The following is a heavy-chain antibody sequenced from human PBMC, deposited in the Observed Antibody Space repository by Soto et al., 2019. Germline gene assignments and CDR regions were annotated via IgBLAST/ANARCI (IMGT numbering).Heavy chain of an antibody. J-gene: IGHJ4*02. CDR3: AKLREKATIYSYFDY. D-gene: IGHD5-12*01. CDR1: GFTFSSYA. V-gene: IGHV3-23*01. Sequence: QSGGSLRLSCAASGFTFSSYAMSWVRQAPGKGLEWVSAISGSGGSTYYADSVKGRFTISRDNSKNTLYLQMNSLRAEDTAVYYCAKLREKATIYSYFDYWGQGTLVTVSS. CDR2: ISGSGGST.